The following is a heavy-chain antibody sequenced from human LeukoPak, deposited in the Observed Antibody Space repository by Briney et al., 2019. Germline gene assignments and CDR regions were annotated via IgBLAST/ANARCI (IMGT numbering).Heavy chain of an antibody. J-gene: IGHJ4*02. Sequence: SETLSLTCTVSGYSISSGYYWGWIRQPPGKGLEWIGSIYHSGSTYYNPSLKSRVTISVDTSKNQFSLKLSSVTAADTAVYYCARVPAAREYFDYWGQGTLVTASS. CDR1: GYSISSGYY. CDR3: ARVPAAREYFDY. D-gene: IGHD2-2*01. CDR2: IYHSGST. V-gene: IGHV4-38-2*02.